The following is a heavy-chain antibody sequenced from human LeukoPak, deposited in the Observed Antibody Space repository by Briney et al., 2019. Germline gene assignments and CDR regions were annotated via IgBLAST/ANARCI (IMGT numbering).Heavy chain of an antibody. Sequence: PGGSLRLSCAASGVTFSNDGMDWVRQAPGQGLEWVSSISGSSTYIYYADSVKGRFTISRDNAKSSLYLQMDSLRAEDTAVYYCARERACGASSCVAYYFDSWGQGTLVTVSS. CDR1: GVTFSNDG. D-gene: IGHD2-2*01. V-gene: IGHV3-21*01. CDR3: ARERACGASSCVAYYFDS. J-gene: IGHJ4*02. CDR2: ISGSSTYI.